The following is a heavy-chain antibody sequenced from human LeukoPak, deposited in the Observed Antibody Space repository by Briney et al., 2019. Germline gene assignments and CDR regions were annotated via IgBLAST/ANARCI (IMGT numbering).Heavy chain of an antibody. CDR3: ASASHVLRYFDWLRGGYYFDY. Sequence: ASVKVSCKASGYTFTSYDINWVRQATGQGLEWMGWMNPNSGNTGYAQKFQGRVTMTRNTSISTAYMELSSLRSEDTAVYYCASASHVLRYFDWLRGGYYFDYWGQGTLVTVSS. J-gene: IGHJ4*02. CDR1: GYTFTSYD. V-gene: IGHV1-8*01. D-gene: IGHD3-9*01. CDR2: MNPNSGNT.